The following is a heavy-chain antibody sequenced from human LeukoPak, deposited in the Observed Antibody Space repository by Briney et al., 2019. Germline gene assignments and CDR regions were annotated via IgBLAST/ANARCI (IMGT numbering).Heavy chain of an antibody. V-gene: IGHV4-59*01. CDR1: GGSISSYY. D-gene: IGHD3-10*01. Sequence: SETLSLTCTVSGGSISSYYWSWIRQPPGKGPEWIGYIYYTGSTNYNPSLKSRVTISVDTSKNQFSLKLSSVTAADTAVYYCARVEEGYGSGRRENYYYYYMDVWGKGTTVTISS. J-gene: IGHJ6*03. CDR2: IYYTGST. CDR3: ARVEEGYGSGRRENYYYYYMDV.